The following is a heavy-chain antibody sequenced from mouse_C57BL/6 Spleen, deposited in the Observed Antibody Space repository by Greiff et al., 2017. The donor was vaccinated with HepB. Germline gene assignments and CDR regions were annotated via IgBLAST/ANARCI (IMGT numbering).Heavy chain of an antibody. CDR2: IYPGSGNT. Sequence: VKLMESGPELVKPGASVKISCKASGYSFTSYYIHWVKQRPGQGLEWIGWIYPGSGNTKYNEKFKGKATLTADTSSSTAYMQLSSLTSEDSAVYYCARAPYDYGAMDYWGQGTSVTVSS. CDR1: GYSFTSYY. CDR3: ARAPYDYGAMDY. V-gene: IGHV1-66*01. J-gene: IGHJ4*01.